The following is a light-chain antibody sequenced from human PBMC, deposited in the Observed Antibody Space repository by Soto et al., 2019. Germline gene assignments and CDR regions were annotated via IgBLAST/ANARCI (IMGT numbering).Light chain of an antibody. V-gene: IGKV4-1*01. Sequence: DIVMTQSPDALAVSLGERATINCKSIQSALYSSINKNYLAWYQQKPGQPPKLLIYWASTRESGVPDRFSGSGSGTDFTLTISSLQAEDVALYYCQQYYSTPFTFGPGNKVDIK. J-gene: IGKJ3*01. CDR1: QSALYSSINKNY. CDR3: QQYYSTPFT. CDR2: WAS.